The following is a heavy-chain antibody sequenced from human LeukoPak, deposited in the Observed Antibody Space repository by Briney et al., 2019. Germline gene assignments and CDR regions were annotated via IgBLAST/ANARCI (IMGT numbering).Heavy chain of an antibody. J-gene: IGHJ6*02. Sequence: SETLSLTCIVSGDSISSRSYYWDWIRQPPGKGLEWIGSFYYSGSTYYNPSLKSRVTISVDTSNNQFSLKLSAVTAADTAVYYCARHTRGLGTTINFYGMDVWGQGTTVTVSS. CDR3: ARHTRGLGTTINFYGMDV. V-gene: IGHV4-39*01. D-gene: IGHD1-26*01. CDR1: GDSISSRSYY. CDR2: FYYSGST.